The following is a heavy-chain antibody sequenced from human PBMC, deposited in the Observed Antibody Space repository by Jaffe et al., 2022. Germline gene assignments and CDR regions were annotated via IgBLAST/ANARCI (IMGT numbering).Heavy chain of an antibody. Sequence: QVQLQESGPGLVKPSETLSLTCVVSGYSISSGYYWVWIRQPPGKGLEWIGNIYHGGSTYYNPSLKSRVTVAVDTSKNQFSLKLSSVTAADTAVYYCARLFWGSSIWIDYWGQGTLVTVSS. J-gene: IGHJ4*02. CDR2: IYHGGST. CDR3: ARLFWGSSIWIDY. D-gene: IGHD6-13*01. CDR1: GYSISSGYY. V-gene: IGHV4-38-2*01.